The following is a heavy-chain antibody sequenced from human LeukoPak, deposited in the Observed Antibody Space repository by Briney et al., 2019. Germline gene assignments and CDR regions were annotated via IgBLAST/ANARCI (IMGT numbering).Heavy chain of an antibody. CDR3: AKKWRAFDI. CDR1: GFIFSGYE. D-gene: IGHD5-12*01. V-gene: IGHV3-23*01. Sequence: GGSLRLSCEGSGFIFSGYEVSWVRQAPGKGLEWVSGISGTGIGTYYADSVKGRFTISRDNSKNTLYLQMNSLRAEDTAIYYCAKKWRAFDIWGQGTMVTVSS. J-gene: IGHJ3*02. CDR2: ISGTGIGT.